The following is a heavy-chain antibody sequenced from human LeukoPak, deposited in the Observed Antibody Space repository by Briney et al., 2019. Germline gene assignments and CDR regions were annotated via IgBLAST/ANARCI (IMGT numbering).Heavy chain of an antibody. V-gene: IGHV1-2*02. D-gene: IGHD3-10*01. J-gene: IGHJ4*02. CDR2: INPNSGGT. CDR3: AREKVRGVIGY. Sequence: ASVKVSCKASGYTFTSYDISWVRQAPGQGLEWMGWINPNSGGTNYAQKFQGRVTMTRDTSISTAYMELSRLRSDDTAVCYCAREKVRGVIGYWGQGTLVTVSS. CDR1: GYTFTSYD.